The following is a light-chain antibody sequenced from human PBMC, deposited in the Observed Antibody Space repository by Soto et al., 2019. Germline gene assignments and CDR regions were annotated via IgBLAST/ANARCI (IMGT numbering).Light chain of an antibody. CDR3: QQRSNLHGT. J-gene: IGKJ1*01. V-gene: IGKV3-11*01. Sequence: EIVLTQSPATLSLSPGERATLSCRASQSVRTSLAWYQQQPGQAPRLLIYDASNRATGIPARFSGSGSGTDFTRTISSLQPKDFAVYYCQQRSNLHGTFGQGTNVEIK. CDR1: QSVRTS. CDR2: DAS.